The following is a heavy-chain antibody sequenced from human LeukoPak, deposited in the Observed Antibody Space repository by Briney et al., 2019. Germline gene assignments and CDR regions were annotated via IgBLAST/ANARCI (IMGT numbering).Heavy chain of an antibody. Sequence: SETLSLTCAVYGGSFSVYYWSWIRQPPGKGLEWIGEINHSGSTNYNPSLKSRVTISVDTSKNQFSLKLNSVTAADTAVYYCAGLYYAGSGTNDYWGQGILVTVSS. CDR2: INHSGST. J-gene: IGHJ4*02. D-gene: IGHD3-10*01. V-gene: IGHV4-34*01. CDR3: AGLYYAGSGTNDY. CDR1: GGSFSVYY.